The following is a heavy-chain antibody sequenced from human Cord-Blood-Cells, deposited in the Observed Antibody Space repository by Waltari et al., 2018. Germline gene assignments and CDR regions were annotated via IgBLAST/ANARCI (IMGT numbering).Heavy chain of an antibody. CDR3: ARQINWGYAFDI. D-gene: IGHD7-27*01. CDR2: ISYDGSNK. CDR1: GFPFSSYA. J-gene: IGHJ3*02. Sequence: QVQLVESGGGVVQPGRSLRLSCAASGFPFSSYAMHWVRQAPGKGLEWVAVISYDGSNKYYADSVKGRFTISRDNSKNTLYLQMNSLRAEDTAVYYCARQINWGYAFDIWGQGTMVTVSS. V-gene: IGHV3-30-3*01.